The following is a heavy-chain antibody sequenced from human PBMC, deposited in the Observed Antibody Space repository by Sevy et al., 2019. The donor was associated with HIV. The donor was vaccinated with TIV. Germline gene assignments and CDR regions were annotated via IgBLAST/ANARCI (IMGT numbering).Heavy chain of an antibody. D-gene: IGHD3-9*01. Sequence: SETLSLTCTVSGGSISSVNYYWSWIRQPAGKGLQWIGRIYTSGSTDYNPSLKSRVTISLDTSKNQFSLKLSSVTAAGTAVYYCARELGSYDVLTGTSPYYYYYYLDVWGRGTTVTVSS. CDR3: ARELGSYDVLTGTSPYYYYYYLDV. V-gene: IGHV4-61*02. J-gene: IGHJ6*03. CDR2: IYTSGST. CDR1: GGSISSVNYY.